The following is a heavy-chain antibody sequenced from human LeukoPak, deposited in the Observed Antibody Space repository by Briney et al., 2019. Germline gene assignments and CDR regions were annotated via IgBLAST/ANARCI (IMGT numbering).Heavy chain of an antibody. Sequence: GGSLRLSCAASGFTFSSYWMSWVRQAPGKGLEWVANIKQGGSEKYYVDSVKGRFTISRDNAKSSLYLQMNSLRAEDTAVYYCARYPGSGSYLPSYNWFDPWGQGTLVTVSS. D-gene: IGHD3-10*01. CDR3: ARYPGSGSYLPSYNWFDP. J-gene: IGHJ5*02. V-gene: IGHV3-7*01. CDR1: GFTFSSYW. CDR2: IKQGGSEK.